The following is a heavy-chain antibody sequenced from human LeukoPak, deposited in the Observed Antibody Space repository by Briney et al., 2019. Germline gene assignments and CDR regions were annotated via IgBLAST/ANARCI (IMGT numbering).Heavy chain of an antibody. CDR3: VRGMPAPGSDY. D-gene: IGHD6-13*01. CDR1: GFTFSNFA. CDR2: IVGSSST. Sequence: GGSLRLSCAASGFTFSNFAMTWVRQAPGKGLEWVSSIVGSSSTYYADSLKGRFTISRDNAKNTLYLQMNSLRAEDTAVYYCVRGMPAPGSDYWGQGTLVTVSS. V-gene: IGHV3-21*01. J-gene: IGHJ4*02.